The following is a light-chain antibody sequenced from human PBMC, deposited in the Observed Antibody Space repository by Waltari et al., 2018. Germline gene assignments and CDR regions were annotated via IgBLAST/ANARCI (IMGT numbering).Light chain of an antibody. CDR1: QSVSSSY. Sequence: DIVLTQSPGPLSLSPGERATLSCRASQSVSSSYLAWYQQKPGQAPRLLIYSASSRATGIPDRFSGSGSGTDFTLTISRLEPEDFAVYYCQHYGSSLSITFGQGTRLEIK. J-gene: IGKJ5*01. CDR2: SAS. CDR3: QHYGSSLSIT. V-gene: IGKV3-20*01.